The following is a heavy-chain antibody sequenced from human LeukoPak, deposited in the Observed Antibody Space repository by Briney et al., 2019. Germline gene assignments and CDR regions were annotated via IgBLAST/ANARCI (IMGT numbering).Heavy chain of an antibody. CDR1: GGTFSSYA. CDR3: AREVDLDLLTGTGAFDI. Sequence: GASVKVSCKASGGTFSSYAISWVRQAPGQGLEWMGRIIPILGIANYAQKFQGRVTITADKSTSTAYMELSSLRSEDTAVYYCAREVDLDLLTGTGAFDIWGQGTMVTVSS. V-gene: IGHV1-69*04. D-gene: IGHD3-9*01. J-gene: IGHJ3*02. CDR2: IIPILGIA.